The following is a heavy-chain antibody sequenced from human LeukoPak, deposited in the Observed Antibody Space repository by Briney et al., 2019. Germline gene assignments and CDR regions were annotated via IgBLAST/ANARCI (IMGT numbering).Heavy chain of an antibody. Sequence: ASVKVSCKASGYTFTSYGISWVRQAPGQGLEWVGWISAYNGNTNYAQKLQGRVTMTTDTSTSTAYMELRSLRSDDTAVYYCARDYSSSWYPYYGMDVWGQGTTVTVSS. CDR3: ARDYSSSWYPYYGMDV. D-gene: IGHD6-13*01. CDR1: GYTFTSYG. V-gene: IGHV1-18*01. CDR2: ISAYNGNT. J-gene: IGHJ6*02.